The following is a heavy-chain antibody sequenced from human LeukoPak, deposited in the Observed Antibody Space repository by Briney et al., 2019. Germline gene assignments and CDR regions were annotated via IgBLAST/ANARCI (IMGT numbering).Heavy chain of an antibody. CDR1: GYSFTSYW. V-gene: IGHV5-51*01. Sequence: GESLKISCKGSGYSFTSYWIGWVRQMPGKGLEWMGIIYPGDSDTRYSPSFQGQVTISADKSISTAYLQWSSLKASDTAMYYCARRITMVRGAISWFDPWGQGTLVTVSS. CDR2: IYPGDSDT. J-gene: IGHJ5*02. CDR3: ARRITMVRGAISWFDP. D-gene: IGHD3-10*01.